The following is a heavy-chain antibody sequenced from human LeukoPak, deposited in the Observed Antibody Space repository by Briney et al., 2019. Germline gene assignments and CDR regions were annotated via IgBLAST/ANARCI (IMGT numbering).Heavy chain of an antibody. J-gene: IGHJ4*02. CDR1: GGSISSHY. CDR3: ARVGVYCDILTGYYFDY. Sequence: SETLSLTCTVSGGSISSHYWSWIRQPPGKGLEWIGYIYYSGSTNYNPSLKSRVTISVDTSKNQFSLKLSSVTAADTAVYYCARVGVYCDILTGYYFDYWGQGTLVTVSS. CDR2: IYYSGST. V-gene: IGHV4-59*11. D-gene: IGHD3-9*01.